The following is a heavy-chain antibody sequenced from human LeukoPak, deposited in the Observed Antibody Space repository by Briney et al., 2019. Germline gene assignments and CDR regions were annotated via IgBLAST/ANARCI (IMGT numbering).Heavy chain of an antibody. D-gene: IGHD5-24*01. CDR1: GFTFSSYW. V-gene: IGHV3-7*01. J-gene: IGHJ4*02. CDR2: IKQDGSEK. Sequence: GGSLRLSCAASGFTFSSYWMSWVRQAPGKGLEGGANIKQDGSEKYYVDSVKGRFTSSRDNAKNSLYLQMNSLRAEDTAVYYCARDRRDGYNLHDYWGQGTLVTVSS. CDR3: ARDRRDGYNLHDY.